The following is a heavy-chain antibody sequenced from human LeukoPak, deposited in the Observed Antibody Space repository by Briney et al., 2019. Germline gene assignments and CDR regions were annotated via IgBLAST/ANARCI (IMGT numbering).Heavy chain of an antibody. CDR1: GGSISSDY. V-gene: IGHV4-59*01. D-gene: IGHD2-2*01. CDR2: IYYSGST. J-gene: IGHJ2*01. CDR3: ARHGVAPAVDAWYFDL. Sequence: SETLSPTCTVSGGSISSDYWSWIRQPPGKGLEWIGYIYYSGSTNYNPSLKSRVTISVDTSKNQFSLKLSSVTAADTAVYYCARHGVAPAVDAWYFDLWGRGTLVTVSS.